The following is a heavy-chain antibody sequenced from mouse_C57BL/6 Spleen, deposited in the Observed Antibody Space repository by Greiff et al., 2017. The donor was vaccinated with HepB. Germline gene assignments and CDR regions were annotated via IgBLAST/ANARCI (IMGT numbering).Heavy chain of an antibody. J-gene: IGHJ2*01. CDR1: GYTFTSYW. CDR3: ARDYYGSGY. V-gene: IGHV1-55*01. Sequence: QVQLKESGAELVKPGASVKMSCKASGYTFTSYWITWVKQRPGQGLEWIGDIYPGSGSTNYNEKFKSKATLTVDTSSSTAYMQLSSLTSEDSAVYYCARDYYGSGYWGQGTTLTVSS. D-gene: IGHD1-1*01. CDR2: IYPGSGST.